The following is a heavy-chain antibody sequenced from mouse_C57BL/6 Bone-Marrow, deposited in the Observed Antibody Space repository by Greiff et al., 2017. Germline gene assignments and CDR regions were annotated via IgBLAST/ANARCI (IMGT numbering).Heavy chain of an antibody. CDR1: GFTFNSSG. Sequence: VQLMQSVAELVKPGASLKLSCTASGFTFNSSGMPWVQQSPDQGLEWVARISPGGGNTNYAASFKGRSTITADNASNTAYLQLSSLTSEDTAMYYCARRRYYGDYSGFAYWGQGTLVTVSA. D-gene: IGHD2-4*01. J-gene: IGHJ3*01. V-gene: IGHV14-3*01. CDR3: ARRRYYGDYSGFAY. CDR2: ISPGGGNT.